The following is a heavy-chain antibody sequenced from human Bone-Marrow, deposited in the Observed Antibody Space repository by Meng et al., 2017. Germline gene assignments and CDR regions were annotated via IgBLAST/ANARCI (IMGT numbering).Heavy chain of an antibody. CDR2: IYHGGDT. CDR1: GGSISSIDW. V-gene: IGHV4/OR15-8*02. J-gene: IGHJ4*02. D-gene: IGHD6-19*01. Sequence: QVQWPGPGPGLVKPSGTLSLTCVVSGGSISSIDWWSWVRQPPGKGLEWIGEIYHGGDTNYNPSLKSRVTIAIDRSKNQFSLKLSSVTAADTAVYYCASWIYSCGWQWGQGTLVTVSS. CDR3: ASWIYSCGWQ.